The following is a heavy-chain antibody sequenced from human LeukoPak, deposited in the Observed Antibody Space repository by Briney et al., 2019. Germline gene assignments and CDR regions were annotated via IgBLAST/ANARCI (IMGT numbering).Heavy chain of an antibody. Sequence: SETLSLTCTVSGGSISSYYWSWIRQPPGKGLEWIGYIYYSGTTNYNPSLESRVTISLDTSKNQFSLKLSSVTAADTAVYYCARGTYGSAWYVDYWGQGTLVTVSS. CDR2: IYYSGTT. CDR3: ARGTYGSAWYVDY. CDR1: GGSISSYY. J-gene: IGHJ4*02. V-gene: IGHV4-59*01. D-gene: IGHD6-19*01.